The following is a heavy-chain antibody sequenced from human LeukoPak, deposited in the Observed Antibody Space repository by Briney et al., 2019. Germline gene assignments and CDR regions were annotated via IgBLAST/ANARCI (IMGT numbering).Heavy chain of an antibody. V-gene: IGHV3-7*01. CDR3: ARDRKAPPGYYGMDV. J-gene: IGHJ6*02. D-gene: IGHD3-10*01. CDR1: GFIFTSYW. Sequence: PGGSLRLSCAASGFIFTSYWMSWVRQAPGKGLEWVANIKQDGSEKYYVDSVKGRFTISRDNAKNSLYLQMNSLRAEDTAVYYCARDRKAPPGYYGMDVWGQGTTVTVYS. CDR2: IKQDGSEK.